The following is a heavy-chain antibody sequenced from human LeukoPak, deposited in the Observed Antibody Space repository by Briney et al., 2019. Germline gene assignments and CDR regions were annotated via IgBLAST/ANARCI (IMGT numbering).Heavy chain of an antibody. CDR1: GFTFSSYS. CDR3: ARDHSAPGTTAYYYYYMDV. D-gene: IGHD1-1*01. J-gene: IGHJ6*03. CDR2: ISSSSSTI. Sequence: GGSLSLSCAASGFTFSSYSMNWVRQAPGKGLEWVSYISSSSSTIYYADSVKGRFTISRDNPKNSLYLQMTSLRADDTAVYYCARDHSAPGTTAYYYYYMDVWGKGTTVTVSS. V-gene: IGHV3-48*04.